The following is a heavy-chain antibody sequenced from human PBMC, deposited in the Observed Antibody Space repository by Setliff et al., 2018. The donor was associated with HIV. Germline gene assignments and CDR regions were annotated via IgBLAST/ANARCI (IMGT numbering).Heavy chain of an antibody. CDR2: IYYSGNT. D-gene: IGHD3-3*01. J-gene: IGHJ3*02. Sequence: SETLSLTCNVSDGSISSSSYYWAWIRQPPGKGLERIGTIYYSGNTYYRPSLKSRVTVSIDTAKNQSSLRLNAVTAADTAVYYCARQSGYTRGWDIFGLVAGSFDIWGQGTMVTVSS. V-gene: IGHV4-39*01. CDR1: DGSISSSSYY. CDR3: ARQSGYTRGWDIFGLVAGSFDI.